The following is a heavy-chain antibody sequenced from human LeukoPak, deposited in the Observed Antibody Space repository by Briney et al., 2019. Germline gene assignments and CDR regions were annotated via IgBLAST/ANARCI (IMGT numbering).Heavy chain of an antibody. D-gene: IGHD5-18*01. CDR2: IYSGGST. J-gene: IGHJ4*01. V-gene: IGHV3-66*01. Sequence: GGSLRLSCAASEFSVGSNYMTWVRQAPGKGLEWVSLIYSGGSTYYADSVKGRFTISRDNSNNTLYLQMNSLRAEDTAVYYCARGDAGGYSYGHFHFDHWGHGTLVTVSS. CDR1: EFSVGSNY. CDR3: ARGDAGGYSYGHFHFDH.